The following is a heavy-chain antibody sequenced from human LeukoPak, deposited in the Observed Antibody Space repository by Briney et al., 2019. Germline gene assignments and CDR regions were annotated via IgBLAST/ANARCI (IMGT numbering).Heavy chain of an antibody. CDR1: GGSISSYH. D-gene: IGHD3-9*01. J-gene: IGHJ4*02. V-gene: IGHV4-59*08. CDR2: IYYSGST. CDR3: ARHRAPYYDILTGYYGGAFGYFDY. Sequence: SETLSLTCTVSGGSISSYHWSWIRQPPGKGLEWIGYIYYSGSTNYNPSLKSRVTISVDTSKNQFSLKLSSVTAADTAVYYCARHRAPYYDILTGYYGGAFGYFDYWGQGTLVTVSS.